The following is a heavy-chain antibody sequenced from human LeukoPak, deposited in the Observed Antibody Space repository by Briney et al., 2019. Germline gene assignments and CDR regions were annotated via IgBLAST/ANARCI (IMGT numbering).Heavy chain of an antibody. CDR1: GFSLSTSGVG. Sequence: SGPTLVKPTQTLTLTCTFSGFSLSTSGVGVGWIRQPPGKALEWLALIYWNDDKRYSPSLKSRLTITKDTSKNQVVLTMINMDPVDTATYYCARTSYSSSSVFFDYWGQGTLVTVSS. J-gene: IGHJ4*02. D-gene: IGHD6-6*01. V-gene: IGHV2-5*01. CDR2: IYWNDDK. CDR3: ARTSYSSSSVFFDY.